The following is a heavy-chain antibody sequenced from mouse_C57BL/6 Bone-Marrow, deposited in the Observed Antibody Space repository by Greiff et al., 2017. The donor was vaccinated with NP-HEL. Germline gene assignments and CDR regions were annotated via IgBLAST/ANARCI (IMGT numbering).Heavy chain of an antibody. CDR2: INPNNGGT. J-gene: IGHJ1*03. CDR1: GYTFTDYN. CDR3: ARRVYYYGSSPHWYFDV. Sequence: EVQLVESGPELVKPGASVKMSCKASGYTFTDYNMHWVKQSHGKSLEWIGYINPNNGGTSYNQKFKGKATLTVNKSSSTAYMELRSLTSEDSAVYYCARRVYYYGSSPHWYFDVWGTGTTVTVSS. D-gene: IGHD1-1*01. V-gene: IGHV1-22*01.